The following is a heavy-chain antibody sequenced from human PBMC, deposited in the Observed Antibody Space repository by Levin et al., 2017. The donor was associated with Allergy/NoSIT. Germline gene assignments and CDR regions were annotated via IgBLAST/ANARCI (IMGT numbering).Heavy chain of an antibody. CDR1: GFTLSDYA. Sequence: GGSLRLSCAASGFTLSDYAMDWVRQAPGKGLEWVSSLSGSGGGTSYADPVQGRFGITYYADSVKGRFTISRDNSAHTLYLQMNILRPEDTASYCCAKVRAGIVGTGTDSWGQGTQVTVSS. J-gene: IGHJ4*02. CDR2: LSGSGGGT. D-gene: IGHD1-26*01. CDR3: AKVRAGIVGTGTDS. V-gene: IGHV3-23*01.